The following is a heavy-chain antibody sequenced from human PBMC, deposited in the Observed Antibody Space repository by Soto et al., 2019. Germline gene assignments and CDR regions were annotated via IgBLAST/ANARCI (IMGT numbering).Heavy chain of an antibody. CDR2: ISGDGNNA. V-gene: IGHV3-74*01. CDR1: GFTFSSFW. Sequence: EVQLVESGGGLVQPGGSLRLSCAASGFTFSSFWMHWVRQTQGKGLVWVSRISGDGNNAVYADSVKGRFTVSRDNAKNTVDLQMNSLRTDDTALYYCVRNRGTFLRDGVDYWRPGILVTVS. J-gene: IGHJ4*02. D-gene: IGHD3-10*01. CDR3: VRNRGTFLRDGVDY.